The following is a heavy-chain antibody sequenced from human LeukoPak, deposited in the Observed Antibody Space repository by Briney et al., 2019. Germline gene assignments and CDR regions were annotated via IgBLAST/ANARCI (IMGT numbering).Heavy chain of an antibody. CDR1: GSTFSSYW. V-gene: IGHV3-7*03. CDR2: IKQDGSEK. D-gene: IGHD1-26*01. CDR3: VRNSPDGWD. Sequence: GGSLRLSCAASGSTFSSYWMSWVRQAPGMGLEWVANIKQDGSEKNYVDSAKGRFTISRDNAKNSLYLQMSSLRAGDTAVYYCVRNSPDGWDWGQGTLVTVSS. J-gene: IGHJ4*02.